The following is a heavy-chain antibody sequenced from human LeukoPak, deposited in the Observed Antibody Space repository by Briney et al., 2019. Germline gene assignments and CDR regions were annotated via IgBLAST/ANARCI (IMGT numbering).Heavy chain of an antibody. CDR2: IYPSDSDT. Sequence: GESLKISCKGSGYSFTDYWIGWVRQMPEKGLEWMGIIYPSDSDTRYSPSFQGQVTISADKSISTAYLQWSGLKASDTAMYYCASTIRGANIPRVDYWGQGTLVTVSS. CDR1: GYSFTDYW. J-gene: IGHJ4*02. D-gene: IGHD3-10*01. CDR3: ASTIRGANIPRVDY. V-gene: IGHV5-51*01.